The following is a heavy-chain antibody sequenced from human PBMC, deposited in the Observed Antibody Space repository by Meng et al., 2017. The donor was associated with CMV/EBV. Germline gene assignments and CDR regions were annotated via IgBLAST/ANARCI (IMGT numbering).Heavy chain of an antibody. D-gene: IGHD3-3*01. V-gene: IGHV4-30-4*08. Sequence: QVQVRGAGPGLGKPSQTLFLTCTVSGGSISSGDYYWSWIRQPPGKGLEWIGYIYYSGSTYYNPSLKSRVTISVDTSKNQFSLKLSSVTAADTAVYYCARDNRRGGVDYWGQGTLVTVSS. CDR1: GGSISSGDYY. CDR3: ARDNRRGGVDY. J-gene: IGHJ4*02. CDR2: IYYSGST.